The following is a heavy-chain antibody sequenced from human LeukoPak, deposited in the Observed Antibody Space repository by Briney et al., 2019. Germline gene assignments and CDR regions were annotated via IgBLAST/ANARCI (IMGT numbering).Heavy chain of an antibody. D-gene: IGHD3-9*01. CDR1: GYIFTNYW. CDR3: ARLSRPHILDTNWFDS. CDR2: IYPGDSDV. Sequence: GESLKISCSGSGYIFTNYWIGWVRQMPGKGLEWMGIIYPGDSDVRYSPSFQGQVIMSADKSISTAYLQWSALKASDTAMYYCARLSRPHILDTNWFDSWGQGSLVTISS. V-gene: IGHV5-51*01. J-gene: IGHJ5*01.